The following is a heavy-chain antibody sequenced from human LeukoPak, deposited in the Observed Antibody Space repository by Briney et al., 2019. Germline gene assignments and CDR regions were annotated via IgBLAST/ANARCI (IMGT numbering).Heavy chain of an antibody. CDR2: IRPNGDRT. Sequence: QPGGSLRLSCAASGFTFRSYAMCWVRQAPGKGLEWVSSIRPNGDRTFYADFVKGRFTISRDNSKNTVSLHMNSLRAEDSAIYRCARAYDKAYDYWGQGTLVTVSS. J-gene: IGHJ4*02. CDR1: GFTFRSYA. V-gene: IGHV3-23*01. D-gene: IGHD2-21*01. CDR3: ARAYDKAYDY.